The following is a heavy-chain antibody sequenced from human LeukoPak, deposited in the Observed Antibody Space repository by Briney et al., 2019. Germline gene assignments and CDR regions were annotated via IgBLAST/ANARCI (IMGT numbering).Heavy chain of an antibody. J-gene: IGHJ4*02. D-gene: IGHD6-19*01. V-gene: IGHV3-23*01. CDR1: GFTFSSYA. CDR2: ISGSGGST. CDR3: AKDGDKLSSGWSSDY. Sequence: GGSLRLSCAASGFTFSSYAMSWVRQAPGKGLEWVSAISGSGGSTYYADSVKGRFTISRDNSKNTLYLQMNSLRAEDTAVYYCAKDGDKLSSGWSSDYWGQGTLVTVSS.